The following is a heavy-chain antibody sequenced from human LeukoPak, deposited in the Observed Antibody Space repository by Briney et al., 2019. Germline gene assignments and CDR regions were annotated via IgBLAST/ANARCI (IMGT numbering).Heavy chain of an antibody. Sequence: TSETLSLTCTVSGGSISSGDYYWSWIRQPPGKGPEWIGYIYYSGSTYYNPSLKSRVTISVDTSKNQFSLKLSSVTAADTAVYYCASEDTAMVTVVSGNYWGQGTLVTVSS. V-gene: IGHV4-30-4*01. CDR3: ASEDTAMVTVVSGNY. CDR2: IYYSGST. D-gene: IGHD5-18*01. CDR1: GGSISSGDYY. J-gene: IGHJ4*02.